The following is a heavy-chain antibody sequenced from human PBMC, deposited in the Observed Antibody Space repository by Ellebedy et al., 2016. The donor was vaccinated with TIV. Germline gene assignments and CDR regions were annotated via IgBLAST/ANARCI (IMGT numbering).Heavy chain of an antibody. CDR2: INPNSGGT. J-gene: IGHJ4*02. D-gene: IGHD1-26*01. CDR3: TRDYIVGTTIGY. Sequence: AASVKVSCKASGYTFTGYYMHWVRQAPGQGLEWMGWINPNSGGTNYAQKFQGRVTMTTDTSTSTAHMELRDLTSGDTAVYYCTRDYIVGTTIGYWGQGTLVTVSS. CDR1: GYTFTGYY. V-gene: IGHV1-2*02.